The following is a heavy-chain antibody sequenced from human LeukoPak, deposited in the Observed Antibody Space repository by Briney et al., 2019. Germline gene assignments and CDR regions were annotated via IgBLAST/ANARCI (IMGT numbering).Heavy chain of an antibody. Sequence: GGSLRLSCTASGFTFNNYGMSWVRQAPGKGLEWVSSISGSGDGTWYADSVKGRFTISRGNSKSTLFLQMNSLRAEDTAVFYCARSVITFGGPASFHYWGQGTLVTVSS. D-gene: IGHD3-16*01. J-gene: IGHJ4*02. CDR2: ISGSGDGT. CDR1: GFTFNNYG. CDR3: ARSVITFGGPASFHY. V-gene: IGHV3-23*01.